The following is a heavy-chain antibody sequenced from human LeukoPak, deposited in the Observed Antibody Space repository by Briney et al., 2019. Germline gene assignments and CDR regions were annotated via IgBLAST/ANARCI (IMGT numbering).Heavy chain of an antibody. D-gene: IGHD3-3*01. V-gene: IGHV3-7*01. Sequence: PSETLSLTCTVSGGSISSSSYYWGWIRQPPGKGLEWVANIKQDGSEKYYVDSVKGRFTISRDNAKNSPYLQMNSLRAEDTAVYYCARDSPPPQADFWSGYYTWYYYGMDVWGQGTTVTVSS. CDR3: ARDSPPPQADFWSGYYTWYYYGMDV. J-gene: IGHJ6*02. CDR1: GGSISSSSYY. CDR2: IKQDGSEK.